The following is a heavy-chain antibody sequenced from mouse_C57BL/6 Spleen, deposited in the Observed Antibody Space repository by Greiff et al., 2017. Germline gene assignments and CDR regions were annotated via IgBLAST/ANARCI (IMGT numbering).Heavy chain of an antibody. V-gene: IGHV2-2*01. J-gene: IGHJ4*01. D-gene: IGHD4-1*01. CDR2: IWRGGST. Sequence: VQLQQSGPGLVQPSPSLSITCTVSGFSLTSYGVHWVRQSPGKGLEWLGVIWRGGSTDYNTAFISRLSIGKDNSKSQVFFKMNSLLADDTAIYYCARRANWEGAMDYWGQGTSVTVSS. CDR1: GFSLTSYG. CDR3: ARRANWEGAMDY.